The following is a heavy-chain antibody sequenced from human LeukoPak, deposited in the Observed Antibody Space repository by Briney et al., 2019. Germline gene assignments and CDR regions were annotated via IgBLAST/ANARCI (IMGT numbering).Heavy chain of an antibody. D-gene: IGHD5-12*01. Sequence: GASVKVSCKASGGTFSSYAISWVRQAPGQGLEWMGGIIPIFGTANDAQKFQGRVTITADESTSTAYMELSSLRSEDTAVYYCARDRLNYPFPQGRFDYWGQGTLVTVSS. J-gene: IGHJ4*02. CDR1: GGTFSSYA. V-gene: IGHV1-69*13. CDR2: IIPIFGTA. CDR3: ARDRLNYPFPQGRFDY.